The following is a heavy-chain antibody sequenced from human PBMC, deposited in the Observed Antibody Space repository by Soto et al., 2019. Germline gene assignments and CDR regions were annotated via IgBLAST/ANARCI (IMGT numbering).Heavy chain of an antibody. CDR2: MSGSGDST. CDR3: AKGSGSSGPYYFDY. D-gene: IGHD2-15*01. V-gene: IGHV3-23*01. CDR1: GFTFSSYV. J-gene: IGHJ4*02. Sequence: EVQLLESGGGLVQPGGSLRLPCAASGFTFSSYVMSWVRQAPGKGLEWVSAMSGSGDSTYYADSVKGRFTISRDNSKNTLYLQMNSLRAEDTAVYYCAKGSGSSGPYYFDYWGQGTLVTVSS.